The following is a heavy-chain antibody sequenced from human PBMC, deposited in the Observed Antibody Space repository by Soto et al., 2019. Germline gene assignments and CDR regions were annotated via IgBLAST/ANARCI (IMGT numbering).Heavy chain of an antibody. CDR2: IIPIFGTA. V-gene: IGHV1-69*01. Sequence: QVQLVQSGAEVKKPGSSVKVSCKASGGTFSSYSINWVRQAPGQGLEWMGEIIPIFGTANYAPEFQGRVTITADDSTSTAYMELSSLRSEDTAVYYCARDGGRHSGGIDYWGQGTLVTVSS. D-gene: IGHD1-26*01. J-gene: IGHJ4*02. CDR1: GGTFSSYS. CDR3: ARDGGRHSGGIDY.